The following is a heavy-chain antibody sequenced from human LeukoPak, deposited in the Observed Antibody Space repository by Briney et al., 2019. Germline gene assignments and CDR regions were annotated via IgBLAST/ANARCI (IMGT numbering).Heavy chain of an antibody. J-gene: IGHJ4*02. Sequence: PSETLSLTCAVYGGSFSGYYWSWIRQPPGKGLEWIGEINHSGSTNYNPSLKSRVTISVDTSKNQFSLKLSSVTAADTAVYYCARTINYDFWSGYPYYFDYWGQGTLVTVSS. CDR1: GGSFSGYY. D-gene: IGHD3-3*01. CDR3: ARTINYDFWSGYPYYFDY. V-gene: IGHV4-34*01. CDR2: INHSGST.